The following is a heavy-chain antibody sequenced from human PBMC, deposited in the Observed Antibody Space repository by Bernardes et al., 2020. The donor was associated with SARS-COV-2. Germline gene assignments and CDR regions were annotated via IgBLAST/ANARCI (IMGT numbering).Heavy chain of an antibody. CDR2: IYYSGST. Sequence: ETLSLTCTVSGGSISSYYWSWIRQPPGKGLEWIGYIYYSGSTNYNPSLKSRVTISVDTSKNQFSLKLSSVTAADTAVYYCARHAKDCTRGVCQTYYYYAMDVWGQGTTVTVSS. CDR3: ARHAKDCTRGVCQTYYYYAMDV. J-gene: IGHJ6*02. CDR1: GGSISSYY. V-gene: IGHV4-59*08. D-gene: IGHD2-8*01.